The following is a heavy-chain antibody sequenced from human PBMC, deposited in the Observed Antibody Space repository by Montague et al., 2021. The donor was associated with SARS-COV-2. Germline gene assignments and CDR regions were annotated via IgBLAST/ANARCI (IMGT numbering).Heavy chain of an antibody. CDR3: AATYYFASGKYDF. CDR1: VAFNTGAF. V-gene: IGHV4-4*09. D-gene: IGHD3-10*01. J-gene: IGHJ4*02. CDR2: ICFNGTT. Sequence: SETLSLTCTLLVAFNTGAFWRSIRLSPSQHPVSFAFICFNGTTKYNPALNSRVAISLDTSKNQFSPKLNSVTAADTAAYYCAATYYFASGKYDFWVQGTWITASS.